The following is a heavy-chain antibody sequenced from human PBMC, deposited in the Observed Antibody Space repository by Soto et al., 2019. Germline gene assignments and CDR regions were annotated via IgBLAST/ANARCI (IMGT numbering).Heavy chain of an antibody. Sequence: ASGKVSCKASGYTFTSYSMHWVRQAPGQRLEWMGWINAGNGNTKYSQKFQGRVTITRDTSASTAYMELSSLRSEDTAVYYCARRMATIVYYYYGMDVWRQGTTVTVSS. V-gene: IGHV1-3*01. CDR2: INAGNGNT. J-gene: IGHJ6*02. CDR1: GYTFTSYS. CDR3: ARRMATIVYYYYGMDV. D-gene: IGHD5-12*01.